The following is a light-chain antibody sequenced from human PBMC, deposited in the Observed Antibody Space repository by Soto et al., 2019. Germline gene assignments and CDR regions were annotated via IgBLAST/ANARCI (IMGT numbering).Light chain of an antibody. CDR2: EGS. J-gene: IGLJ2*01. V-gene: IGLV2-23*01. CDR1: SSDVGSYNL. CDR3: CSFAGSSTDVV. Sequence: QSALTQPASVSVSPGQSITISCTGTSSDVGSYNLVSWYQQHPGKAPKLMIYEGSNRPSGVSTRFCGSKSCNTANLTISGLHAEAEADAYCCSFAGSSTDVVFGGGTKLTVL.